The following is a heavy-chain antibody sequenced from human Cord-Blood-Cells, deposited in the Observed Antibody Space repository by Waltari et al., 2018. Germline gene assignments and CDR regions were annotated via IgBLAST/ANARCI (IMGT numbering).Heavy chain of an antibody. D-gene: IGHD5-18*01. J-gene: IGHJ3*02. V-gene: IGHV4-34*01. CDR1: GGSFSGYY. Sequence: QVQLQQWGAGLFKPSETLSLTCAVYGGSFSGYYWSWIRQPPGKGLEWIGEINHSGSTNYNPSLKSRVTISVDTSKNQFSLKLSSVTAADTAVYYCARAPLRRYSYGHDAFDIWGQATMVTVSS. CDR2: INHSGST. CDR3: ARAPLRRYSYGHDAFDI.